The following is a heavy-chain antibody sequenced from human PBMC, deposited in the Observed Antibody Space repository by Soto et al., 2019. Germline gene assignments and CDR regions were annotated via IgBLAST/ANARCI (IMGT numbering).Heavy chain of an antibody. J-gene: IGHJ4*02. CDR2: INHSGST. D-gene: IGHD2-15*01. V-gene: IGHV4-34*01. CDR1: GGSFSGYY. Sequence: QVQLQQWGAGLLKPSETLSLTCAVYGGSFSGYYWSWIRQPPGKGLEWIGEINHSGSTNYNPSLKSRVTISVDTSKNQFSLKLSSVTAADTAVYYCARGLCSGGSCPHSPSDYWGQGTLVTVSS. CDR3: ARGLCSGGSCPHSPSDY.